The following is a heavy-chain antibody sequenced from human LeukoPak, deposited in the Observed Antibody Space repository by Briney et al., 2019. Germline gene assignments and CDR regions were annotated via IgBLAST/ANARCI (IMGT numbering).Heavy chain of an antibody. CDR2: INHSGST. V-gene: IGHV4-34*01. D-gene: IGHD3-10*01. J-gene: IGHJ4*02. CDR3: ARPTVRGVIGGWFSY. Sequence: SETLSLTCAVYGGSFSGYYWSWIRQPPGKGLEWIGEINHSGSTNYNPSLKSRVTISVDTSKNQFSLRLSSVTAADTAVYYCARPTVRGVIGGWFSYWGQGTLVTVSS. CDR1: GGSFSGYY.